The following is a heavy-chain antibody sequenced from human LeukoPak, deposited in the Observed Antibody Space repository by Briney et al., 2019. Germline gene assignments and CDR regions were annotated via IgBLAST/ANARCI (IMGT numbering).Heavy chain of an antibody. J-gene: IGHJ4*02. Sequence: KPSETLSLTCTVSGGSISSSSYYWGWIRQPPGKGLEWIGSIYYSGSTYYNPSLKSRVTISVDTSKNQFSLKLSSVTAADTAVYYCARDGELGYCSGGSCKHWGQGTLVTVSS. CDR2: IYYSGST. CDR3: ARDGELGYCSGGSCKH. D-gene: IGHD2-15*01. CDR1: GGSISSSSYY. V-gene: IGHV4-39*02.